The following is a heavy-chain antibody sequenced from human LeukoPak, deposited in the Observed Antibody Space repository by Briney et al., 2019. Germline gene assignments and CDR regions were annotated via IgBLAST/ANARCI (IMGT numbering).Heavy chain of an antibody. V-gene: IGHV3-74*01. CDR2: INGDGSST. CDR3: ARENLGSWYFDL. D-gene: IGHD7-27*01. J-gene: IGHJ2*01. Sequence: GGSLRLSCAASGFTFSTYWMHWVRQAPGKGLVWVSRINGDGSSTSYADSVKGRFTISRDNAKNTLYLQMNSLRAEDTAVYYCARENLGSWYFDLWGRGTLVTVSS. CDR1: GFTFSTYW.